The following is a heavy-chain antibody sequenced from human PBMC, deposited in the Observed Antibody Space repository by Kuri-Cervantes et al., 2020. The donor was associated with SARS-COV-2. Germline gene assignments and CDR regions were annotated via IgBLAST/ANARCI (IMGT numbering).Heavy chain of an antibody. Sequence: LSLTCAASGFTFSSYEMNWVRQAPGKGLEWVSYISSSGSTIYYADSVKGRFTISRNNAKNSLYLQMNSLRAEDTAVYYCAPSGEGSGFDYWGQGTLVTVSS. CDR2: ISSSGSTI. J-gene: IGHJ4*02. CDR1: GFTFSSYE. D-gene: IGHD1-26*01. CDR3: APSGEGSGFDY. V-gene: IGHV3-48*03.